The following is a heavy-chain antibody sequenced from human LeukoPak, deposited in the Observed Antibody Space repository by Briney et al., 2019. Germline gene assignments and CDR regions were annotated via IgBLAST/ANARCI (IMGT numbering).Heavy chain of an antibody. CDR2: ISAYNGNT. CDR3: ARDRASNKEYFDWLSKFDY. V-gene: IGHV1-18*01. J-gene: IGHJ4*02. Sequence: GASVKVSCKASGYTFTSYGISWVRQAPGQGLEWMGWISAYNGNTNYAQKLQGRDTMTTDTSTSTAYMELRSLRSDDTAVYYCARDRASNKEYFDWLSKFDYWGQGTLVTVSS. CDR1: GYTFTSYG. D-gene: IGHD3-9*01.